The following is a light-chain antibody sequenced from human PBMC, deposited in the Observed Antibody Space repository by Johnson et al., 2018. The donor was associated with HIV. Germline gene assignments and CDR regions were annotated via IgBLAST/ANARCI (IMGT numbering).Light chain of an antibody. J-gene: IGLJ1*01. CDR3: GTWDSRLSAV. CDR2: ENN. Sequence: QSVLTQPPSVSAATGQKVTISCSGSSSNIGNNYVSWYQQLPGTAPTLLIYENNKRPSGIPDRFFGSNSGTSATLGITRLQTGDEADYYCGTWDSRLSAVFGTGTKVTVL. CDR1: SSNIGNNY. V-gene: IGLV1-51*02.